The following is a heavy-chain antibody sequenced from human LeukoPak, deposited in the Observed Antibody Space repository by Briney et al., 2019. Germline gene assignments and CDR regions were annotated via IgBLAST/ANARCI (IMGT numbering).Heavy chain of an antibody. J-gene: IGHJ4*02. Sequence: GGSLRLSCAASGFTFSSYWMSWVRQAPGKGLEWVANIKQDGSEKYYVDSVKGRFTISRDNAKNLLYLQMNSLRAEDTAVYYCARDWNCSGGSCYSGGFDYWGQGTLVTVSS. D-gene: IGHD2-15*01. CDR3: ARDWNCSGGSCYSGGFDY. V-gene: IGHV3-7*01. CDR2: IKQDGSEK. CDR1: GFTFSSYW.